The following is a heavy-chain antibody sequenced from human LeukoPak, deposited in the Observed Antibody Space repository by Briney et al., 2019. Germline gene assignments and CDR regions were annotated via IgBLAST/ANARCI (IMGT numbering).Heavy chain of an antibody. J-gene: IGHJ5*02. CDR1: GYTFTSYG. D-gene: IGHD3-3*01. Sequence: GASVKVSCKASGYTFTSYGISWVRQAPGQGLEWMGWISAYNGNTNYAQKLQGRVTMTTDTSTSTAYMELRSLRSDDTAVYYCARDSRNYDFWSGCSHNWFDPWGQGTLVTVSS. CDR2: ISAYNGNT. V-gene: IGHV1-18*01. CDR3: ARDSRNYDFWSGCSHNWFDP.